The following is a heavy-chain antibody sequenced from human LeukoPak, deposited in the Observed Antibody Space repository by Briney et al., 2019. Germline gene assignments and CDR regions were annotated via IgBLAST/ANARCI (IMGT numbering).Heavy chain of an antibody. D-gene: IGHD3-22*01. V-gene: IGHV4-59*01. CDR3: AGTGYYYDNSGYPDHYYYYYGMDV. J-gene: IGHJ6*02. CDR2: IYYSGST. Sequence: PETLSLTCTVSGGSISSYYWSWIRQPPGKGLEWIGYIYYSGSTNYNPSLKSRVPISVDTSKNQFSLKLSSVTAADTAVYYCAGTGYYYDNSGYPDHYYYYYGMDVWGQGTTVTVSS. CDR1: GGSISSYY.